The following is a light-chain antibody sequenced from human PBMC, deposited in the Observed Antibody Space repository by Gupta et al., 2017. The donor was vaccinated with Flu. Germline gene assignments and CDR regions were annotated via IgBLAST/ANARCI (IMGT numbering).Light chain of an antibody. CDR2: LVS. CDR1: QSLLHSNGYTY. CDR3: MQALQAPWT. Sequence: DLVMTQSPLSLPVTPGEPASISCRSSQSLLHSNGYTYLDWYLQKPGQSPQLLIFLVSNRASGVPDRFSGSGSGTDFTLKISRVEAEDVGVYYCMQALQAPWTFGLGTKVEI. V-gene: IGKV2-28*01. J-gene: IGKJ1*01.